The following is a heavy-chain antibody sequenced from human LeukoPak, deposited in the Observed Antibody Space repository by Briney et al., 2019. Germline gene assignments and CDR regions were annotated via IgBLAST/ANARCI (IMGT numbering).Heavy chain of an antibody. CDR3: ARQSYYYDSSGHYVYYFDY. Sequence: GRSLRLSCAASGFTFSSYGMHWIRQAPGKGLEWVSYISSSGSTIYYADSVKGRFTISRDNAKNSLYLQMNSLRAEDTAVYYCARQSYYYDSSGHYVYYFDYWGQGTLVTVSS. D-gene: IGHD3-22*01. CDR2: ISSSGSTI. J-gene: IGHJ4*02. CDR1: GFTFSSYG. V-gene: IGHV3-48*04.